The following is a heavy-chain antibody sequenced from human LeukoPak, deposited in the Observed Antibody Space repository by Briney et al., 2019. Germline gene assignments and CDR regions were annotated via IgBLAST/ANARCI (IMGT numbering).Heavy chain of an antibody. CDR1: GGSFSGYY. CDR2: INHSGST. V-gene: IGHV4-34*01. Sequence: SETLSLTCAVYGGSFSGYYWSWIRQPPGKGLEWIGEINHSGSTNYNPSLKSRVTISVDTSKNQFSLKLSSVTAADTAVYYCARRIAAAGPGWFDPWGQGTLVTVSS. D-gene: IGHD6-13*01. CDR3: ARRIAAAGPGWFDP. J-gene: IGHJ5*02.